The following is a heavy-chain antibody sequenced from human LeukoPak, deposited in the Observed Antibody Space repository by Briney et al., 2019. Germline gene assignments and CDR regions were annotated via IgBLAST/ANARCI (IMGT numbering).Heavy chain of an antibody. D-gene: IGHD6-19*01. Sequence: ASVKVSCKASGYTFTGYYMHRVRQAPGQGLEWMGWINPNSGGTNYAQKFQGRVTMTRDTSISTAYMELSRLRSDDTAVYYCARDIVAVAGFDPWGQGTLVTVSS. CDR1: GYTFTGYY. J-gene: IGHJ5*02. V-gene: IGHV1-2*02. CDR2: INPNSGGT. CDR3: ARDIVAVAGFDP.